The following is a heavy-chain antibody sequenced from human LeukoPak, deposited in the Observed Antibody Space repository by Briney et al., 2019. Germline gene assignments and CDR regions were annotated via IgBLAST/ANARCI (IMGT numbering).Heavy chain of an antibody. Sequence: GGSLRLSCAASGFTFSGSATHWVRQASGKGPEWVGRIRSKANSYATAYAASVKGRFTISRDDSKNTAYLQMNSLKTEDTAVYYCTRRTGAGSCYFDFWGQGTLVTVSS. D-gene: IGHD6-25*01. CDR2: IRSKANSYAT. CDR3: TRRTGAGSCYFDF. J-gene: IGHJ4*02. V-gene: IGHV3-73*01. CDR1: GFTFSGSA.